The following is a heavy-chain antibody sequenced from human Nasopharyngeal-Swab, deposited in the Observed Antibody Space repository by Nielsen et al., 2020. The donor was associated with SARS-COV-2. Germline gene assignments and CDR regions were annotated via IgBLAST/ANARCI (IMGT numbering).Heavy chain of an antibody. V-gene: IGHV3-23*01. J-gene: IGHJ4*02. D-gene: IGHD1-7*01. CDR3: AKDRVRYELELLYYFDY. CDR1: GFTFSSYA. Sequence: GGSLRLSCAASGFTFSSYAMSWVRQAPGKGLEWVSAISGSGGSTYYADSAKGRFTISRDNSKNTLYLQMNSLRAEDTAVYYCAKDRVRYELELLYYFDYWGQGTLVTVSS. CDR2: ISGSGGST.